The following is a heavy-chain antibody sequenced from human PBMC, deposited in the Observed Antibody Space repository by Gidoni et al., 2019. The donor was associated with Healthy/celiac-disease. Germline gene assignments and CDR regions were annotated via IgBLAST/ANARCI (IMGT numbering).Heavy chain of an antibody. CDR3: ARDCGGDCYLNWFDP. CDR2: ISAYHGNT. Sequence: QVQLVQSGAEVKKPGASVKVSCKASGYPFPSYGISWVRQAPGQGLEWMGWISAYHGNTNDAQKLQGRVTMTTDTSTSTAYMELRSLRSDDTAVYYCARDCGGDCYLNWFDPWGQGTLVTVSS. J-gene: IGHJ5*02. CDR1: GYPFPSYG. D-gene: IGHD2-21*02. V-gene: IGHV1-18*01.